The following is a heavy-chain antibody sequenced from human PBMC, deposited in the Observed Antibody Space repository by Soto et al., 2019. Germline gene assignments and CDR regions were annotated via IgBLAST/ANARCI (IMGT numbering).Heavy chain of an antibody. V-gene: IGHV4-34*01. D-gene: IGHD2-2*01. Sequence: SETLSLTCAVHEGSRGGNCWSWIRQPPEKKLEWIGEINHSGSTNYNPSLKSRVTISVDTSKNQFSLKLSSVTAADTAVYYCARGRGYCSSTSGLLGDAYYYYYMDVWGKGTTVT. J-gene: IGHJ6*03. CDR3: ARGRGYCSSTSGLLGDAYYYYYMDV. CDR2: INHSGST. CDR1: EGSRGGNC.